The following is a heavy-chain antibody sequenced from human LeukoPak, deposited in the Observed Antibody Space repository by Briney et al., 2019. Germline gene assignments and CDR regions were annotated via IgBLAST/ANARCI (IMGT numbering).Heavy chain of an antibody. V-gene: IGHV4-61*05. D-gene: IGHD6-6*01. J-gene: IGHJ6*03. CDR2: IYYSGST. CDR1: GGSISSSSYY. Sequence: SETLSLTCTVSGGSISSSSYYWGWIRQPPGKGLEWIGYIYYSGSTNYNPSLKSRVTISVDTSKNQFSLKLSSVTAADTAVYYCARAPNPYSSSSGDYYYYYMDVWGKGTTVTVSS. CDR3: ARAPNPYSSSSGDYYYYYMDV.